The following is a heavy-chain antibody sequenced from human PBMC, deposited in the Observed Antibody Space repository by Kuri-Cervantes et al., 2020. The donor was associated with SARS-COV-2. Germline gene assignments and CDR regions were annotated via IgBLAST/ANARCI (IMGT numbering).Heavy chain of an antibody. CDR3: ARLRRHNNAWFVTGYYMDV. V-gene: IGHV4-34*01. CDR1: GLTFSDNS. J-gene: IGHJ6*03. CDR2: INYSGTT. Sequence: ESLKISCVISGLTFSDNSINWVRQAPGKGLEWIGEINYSGTTNYNPSLKSRVTMSVDTSKNQFSLNLTSVTAADTAVYYCARLRRHNNAWFVTGYYMDVWGKGTTVTVSS. D-gene: IGHD3-10*01.